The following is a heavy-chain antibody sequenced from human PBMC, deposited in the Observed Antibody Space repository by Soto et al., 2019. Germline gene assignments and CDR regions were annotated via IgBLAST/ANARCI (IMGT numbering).Heavy chain of an antibody. CDR2: IIPIFGTA. J-gene: IGHJ6*02. CDR3: ARHTAMDSAVYYYGMDV. Sequence: QVQLVQSGAEVKKPGSSVKVSCKASGGTFSSYAISWVRQAPGQGLEWMGGIIPIFGTANYAQKFQGRVTITADESTSTVYMELSSLRSEDTAVYYCARHTAMDSAVYYYGMDVWGQGTTVTVSS. D-gene: IGHD5-18*01. V-gene: IGHV1-69*01. CDR1: GGTFSSYA.